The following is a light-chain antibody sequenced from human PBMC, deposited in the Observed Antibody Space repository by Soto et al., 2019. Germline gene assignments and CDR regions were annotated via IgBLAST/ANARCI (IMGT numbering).Light chain of an antibody. CDR1: QSVSSN. CDR2: GAS. CDR3: QQRSNWPT. V-gene: IGKV3D-15*01. J-gene: IGKJ5*01. Sequence: EIVMTQSPATLSVSPGERATLSCRASQSVSSNLAWYQQKPGQAPSLLIYGASTRATGIPARFSGSGSGTDFTLTIRSLESEDFAIYYCQQRSNWPTFGQGTRLEIK.